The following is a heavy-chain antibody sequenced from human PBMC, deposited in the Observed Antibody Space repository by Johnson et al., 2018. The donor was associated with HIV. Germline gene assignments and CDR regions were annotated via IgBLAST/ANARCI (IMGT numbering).Heavy chain of an antibody. J-gene: IGHJ3*02. CDR3: ARDVNYYDRSGSYGLHGAFDI. Sequence: QVQLVESGGGVVQPGRSLRLSCAASGFTFSSYAMNWVRQAPGKGLEWVAVISYDGSNKHFAESVQGRFTVSRDNSKNILYLEMNSLRAEDTAVYYCARDVNYYDRSGSYGLHGAFDIWGQGTMVTVSS. CDR1: GFTFSSYA. CDR2: ISYDGSNK. V-gene: IGHV3-30-3*01. D-gene: IGHD3-22*01.